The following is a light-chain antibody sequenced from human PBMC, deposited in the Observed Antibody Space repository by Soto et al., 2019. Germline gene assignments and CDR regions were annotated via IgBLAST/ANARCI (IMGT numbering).Light chain of an antibody. J-gene: IGKJ1*01. CDR2: TAT. CDR1: QTISSW. Sequence: EIQMTQSPSTLSGSVGDRVTITCRASQTISSWLACYQQKPGKAPTLMIYTATTLKSGVQSSVSGSVCSTEFTLTISSLQPDDFATYCRQHYNSYSWALGQGTKVDIK. CDR3: QHYNSYSWA. V-gene: IGKV1-5*03.